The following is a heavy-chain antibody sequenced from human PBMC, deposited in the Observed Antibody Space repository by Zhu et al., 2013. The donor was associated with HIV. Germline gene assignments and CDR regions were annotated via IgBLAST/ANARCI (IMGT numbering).Heavy chain of an antibody. CDR2: INPNSGGT. Sequence: QVQLVQSGAEVKKPGASVKVSCKASGYTFTGYYIHWVRQAPGQGLEWMGWINPNSGGTNSAQKFQGRVTMTRDTSISTAYMDLSRLRSDDTAMYYCARRGYNMNWFDPWGQGTLVTVSS. CDR3: ARRGYNMNWFDP. CDR1: GYTFTGYY. D-gene: IGHD5-18*01. J-gene: IGHJ5*02. V-gene: IGHV1-2*02.